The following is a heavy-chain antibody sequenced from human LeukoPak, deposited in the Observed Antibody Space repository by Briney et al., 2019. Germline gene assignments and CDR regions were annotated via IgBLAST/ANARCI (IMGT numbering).Heavy chain of an antibody. CDR3: ARGRGGDPYYDFWSGYYGWEPYFDY. Sequence: PSETLSLTCTVSGGSISSGDYYWSWIRQPPGKGLEWIGYIYYSGSTYYNPSLKSRVTISVDTSKNQFSLKLSSVTAADTAVYYCARGRGGDPYYDFWSGYYGWEPYFDYWGQGTLVTVSS. CDR1: GGSISSGDYY. V-gene: IGHV4-30-4*01. D-gene: IGHD3-3*01. J-gene: IGHJ4*02. CDR2: IYYSGST.